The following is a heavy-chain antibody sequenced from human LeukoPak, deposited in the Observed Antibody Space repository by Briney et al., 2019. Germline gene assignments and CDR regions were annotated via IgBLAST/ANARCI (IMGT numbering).Heavy chain of an antibody. D-gene: IGHD5-18*01. CDR2: INHSGST. Sequence: PSETLSLTCTVSGGSISSGDYYWSRIRQPPGKGLEWIGEINHSGSTNYNPSLKSRVTISVDPSQNQFSLELSSVTAADTAVYYCARGRGCSYDGPLYYFDYWGQGTLVTVSS. V-gene: IGHV4-39*07. CDR1: GGSISSGDYY. J-gene: IGHJ4*02. CDR3: ARGRGCSYDGPLYYFDY.